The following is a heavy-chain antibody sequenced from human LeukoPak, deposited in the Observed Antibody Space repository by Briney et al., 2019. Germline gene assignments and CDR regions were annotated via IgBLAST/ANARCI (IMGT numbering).Heavy chain of an antibody. CDR2: IYYSGST. J-gene: IGHJ5*02. D-gene: IGHD2-21*02. Sequence: PSETLSLTCTVSGGSVSSYYWSWIRQPPGKGLEWIAYIYYSGSTKYNPSLKSRVTISLERSKNQFSLKLRSVTAADTAVYYCARLQVHCGGDCYTRWFDPWGQGTLVTVSS. CDR3: ARLQVHCGGDCYTRWFDP. V-gene: IGHV4-59*08. CDR1: GGSVSSYY.